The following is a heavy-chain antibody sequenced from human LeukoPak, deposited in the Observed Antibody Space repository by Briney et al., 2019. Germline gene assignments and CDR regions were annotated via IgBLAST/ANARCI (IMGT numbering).Heavy chain of an antibody. CDR3: SRDDASISSGVGSFDI. V-gene: IGHV3-11*04. CDR2: ISSSRSTI. J-gene: IGHJ3*02. Sequence: PGGSLRLSCAASGFTFSDYYMSWIRQAPGKGLEWCSYISSSRSTIYYADSVKRRFNIYRDNDKNSLSLQMHTLSAEDTAVYYCSRDDASISSGVGSFDIWGQGRMVTVSS. CDR1: GFTFSDYY. D-gene: IGHD6-6*01.